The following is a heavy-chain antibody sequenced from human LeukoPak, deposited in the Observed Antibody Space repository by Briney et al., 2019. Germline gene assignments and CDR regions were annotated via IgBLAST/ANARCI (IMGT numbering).Heavy chain of an antibody. CDR1: GGSISSSAYH. CDR3: ARASYSYDINGWVPFDY. D-gene: IGHD3-22*01. V-gene: IGHV4-39*01. CDR2: IHIGGST. J-gene: IGHJ4*02. Sequence: SETLSLTCTVSGGSISSSAYHWGWIRQPPGKGLEWIGSIHIGGSTYYNPSLKSRVTISVDTSKNQFSLRLSSVTAADTAVYYCARASYSYDINGWVPFDYWGQGTLVTVSS.